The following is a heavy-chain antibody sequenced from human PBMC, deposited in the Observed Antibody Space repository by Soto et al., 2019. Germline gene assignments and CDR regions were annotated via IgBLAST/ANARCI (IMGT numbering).Heavy chain of an antibody. V-gene: IGHV3-30*18. J-gene: IGHJ6*02. CDR3: AKDDYCSSTSCYWGYYYYYGMDV. Sequence: GGSLRLSCAASGFTFSSYGMHWFRQAPGKGLEWVAVISCDGSNKYYADSVKGRFTISRDNSKNTLYLQMNSLRAEDTAVYYCAKDDYCSSTSCYWGYYYYYGMDVWGQGTTVTVSS. D-gene: IGHD2-2*01. CDR1: GFTFSSYG. CDR2: ISCDGSNK.